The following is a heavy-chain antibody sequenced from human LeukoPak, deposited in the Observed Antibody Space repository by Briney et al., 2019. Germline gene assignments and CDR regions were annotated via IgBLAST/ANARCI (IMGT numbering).Heavy chain of an antibody. CDR3: ARNNGMDV. Sequence: PRGSLRLSCAASGFTLSNHWMTWVRQVPGRGPEWVANVNRDGSETYYLDSVKGRFTISKDNAKNSLYLQMNSLRAEDTALYHCARNNGMDVWGQGTTVIVSS. CDR1: GFTLSNHW. CDR2: VNRDGSET. J-gene: IGHJ6*02. V-gene: IGHV3-7*03.